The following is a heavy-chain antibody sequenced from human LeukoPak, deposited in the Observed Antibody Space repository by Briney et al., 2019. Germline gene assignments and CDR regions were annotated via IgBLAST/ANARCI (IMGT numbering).Heavy chain of an antibody. CDR3: ARSNLKYGDFDY. J-gene: IGHJ4*02. CDR1: GGSISSSNW. D-gene: IGHD4-17*01. Sequence: NPSETLSLTCAVSGGSISSSNWWSWVRQPPGKGLEWIGEIYHSGSTNYNPSLKSRVTISVDKSKNQFSLKLSSVTAADTAVYYCARSNLKYGDFDYWGQGTLVTVSS. V-gene: IGHV4-4*02. CDR2: IYHSGST.